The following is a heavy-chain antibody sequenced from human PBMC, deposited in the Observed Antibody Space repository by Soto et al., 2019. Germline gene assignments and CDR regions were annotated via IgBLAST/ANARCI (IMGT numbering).Heavy chain of an antibody. J-gene: IGHJ4*02. CDR2: IYYSGRT. D-gene: IGHD4-17*01. Sequence: QVQLQESGPGLVKPSETLSLTFTVSGGSIRDYFWTWIRQPPGKGLEWIGYIYYSGRTNYNHSLKRRVSISVDTSKNHCTLQLRSVTAADTAVYYCARVGGDDFGDSGGFDYWGQVTLVTVSS. CDR3: ARVGGDDFGDSGGFDY. CDR1: GGSIRDYF. V-gene: IGHV4-59*01.